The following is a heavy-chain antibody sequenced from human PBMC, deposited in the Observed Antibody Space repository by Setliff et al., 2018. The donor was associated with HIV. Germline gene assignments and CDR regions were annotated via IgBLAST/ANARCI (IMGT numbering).Heavy chain of an antibody. V-gene: IGHV1-2*06. D-gene: IGHD3-10*01. J-gene: IGHJ5*02. CDR2: INPNSGGS. Sequence: GASVKVSCKASGYTSTGYYMHWVRQAPGQGLEWMGRINPNSGGSNYAQKVQGRVTMTSDTSISTAYMELSRLRSDATAVYYCARGYGSGSYYNWFDPWGQGTLVTVSS. CDR3: ARGYGSGSYYNWFDP. CDR1: GYTSTGYY.